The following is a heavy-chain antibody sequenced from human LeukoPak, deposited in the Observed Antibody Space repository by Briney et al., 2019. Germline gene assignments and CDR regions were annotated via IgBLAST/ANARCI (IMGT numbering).Heavy chain of an antibody. V-gene: IGHV3-23*01. D-gene: IGHD3-10*01. CDR2: ISRRDDCT. CDR1: GFAFSSYA. CDR3: ANDYRSGSCHDF. J-gene: IGHJ4*02. Sequence: PGGSLRLSCAASGFAFSSYAMSWVRQPPGKGLEWVSVISRRDDCTYYADSVKGRFTISRDNSKNTLYLQMNTLRAEDTAVYYCANDYRSGSCHDFWGQGTLVTVSS.